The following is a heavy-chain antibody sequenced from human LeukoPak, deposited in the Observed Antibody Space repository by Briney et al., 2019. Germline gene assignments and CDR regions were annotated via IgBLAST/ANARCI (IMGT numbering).Heavy chain of an antibody. CDR1: GYTFTSYG. V-gene: IGHV1-18*01. D-gene: IGHD1-26*01. CDR3: ARDNSYSDSSWWFDP. CDR2: ISAYNGNT. Sequence: GASVKVSCKASGYTFTSYGISWVRQAPGQGLEWMGWISAYNGNTNYAQKLQGRVTMTTDTSTSTAYMELSSLRSEDTAVYYCARDNSYSDSSWWFDPWGQGTLVTVSS. J-gene: IGHJ5*02.